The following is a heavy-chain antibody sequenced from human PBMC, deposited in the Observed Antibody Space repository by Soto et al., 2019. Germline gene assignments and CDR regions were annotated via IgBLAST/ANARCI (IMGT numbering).Heavy chain of an antibody. J-gene: IGHJ5*02. CDR1: GYTFTGYY. D-gene: IGHD6-6*01. V-gene: IGHV1-2*02. CDR3: ASLNFLGSIAAP. CDR2: INPNSGGT. Sequence: ASVKVSCKASGYTFTGYYMHWVRQAPGQGLEWMGWINPNSGGTNYAQKFQGRVTMTRDTSISTAYMELSRLRSDDTAAYYCASLNFLGSIAAPWGQGTLVTVSS.